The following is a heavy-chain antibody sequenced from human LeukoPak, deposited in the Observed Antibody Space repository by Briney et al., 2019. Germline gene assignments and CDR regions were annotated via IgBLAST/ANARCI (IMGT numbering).Heavy chain of an antibody. V-gene: IGHV1-2*02. CDR3: ARVGIRYFDWLLFFDY. CDR2: INPNSGGT. J-gene: IGHJ4*02. Sequence: ASVKVSCKASGYTFTGYYMHWVRQAPGQGLEWMGWINPNSGGTNYAQKFQGRVTMTRDTSISTAYMELSRLRSDDAAVYYCARVGIRYFDWLLFFDYWGQGTLVTVSS. D-gene: IGHD3-9*01. CDR1: GYTFTGYY.